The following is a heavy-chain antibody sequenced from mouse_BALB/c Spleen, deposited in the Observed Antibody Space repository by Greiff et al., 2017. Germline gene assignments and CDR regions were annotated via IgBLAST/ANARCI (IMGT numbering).Heavy chain of an antibody. V-gene: IGHV7-3*02. CDR3: ARTYGYAKDY. D-gene: IGHD1-1*01. CDR1: GFPFTDYY. CDR2: IRNKANGYTT. J-gene: IGHJ4*01. Sequence: DVMLVASGGGLVQPGGSLRLSCATSGFPFTDYYMSWVRQPPGKALEWLGFIRNKANGYTTEYSASVKGRFTISRDNSQSILYLQMNTLRAEDSATYCCARTYGYAKDYWGQGTSGTVSA.